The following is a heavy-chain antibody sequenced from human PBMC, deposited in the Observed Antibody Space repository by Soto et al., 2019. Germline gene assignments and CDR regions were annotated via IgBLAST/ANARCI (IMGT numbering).Heavy chain of an antibody. V-gene: IGHV3-33*01. Sequence: WWSMRLSCGASGFTVSNYGMHWVRQAPGKGLEWVAVIWYDGSNTYYADSVKGRFTISRDNSKNTLYLQMNGLRAEDTAVYYCTRGFSRDGYNYVDYWGQGTLVTVSS. D-gene: IGHD5-12*01. CDR2: IWYDGSNT. CDR3: TRGFSRDGYNYVDY. J-gene: IGHJ4*02. CDR1: GFTVSNYG.